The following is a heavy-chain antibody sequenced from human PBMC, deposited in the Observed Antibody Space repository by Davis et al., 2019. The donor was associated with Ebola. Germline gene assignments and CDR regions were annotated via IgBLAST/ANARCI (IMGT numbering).Heavy chain of an antibody. D-gene: IGHD1-26*01. J-gene: IGHJ3*02. V-gene: IGHV4-59*01. CDR2: IYYSGST. CDR1: GGSISSYY. CDR3: ARGGGWGQDAFDI. Sequence: SETLSLTCTVSGGSISSYYWSWIRQPPGKGLEWIGYIYYSGSTNYNPSLKSRVTISVDTSKNQFSLKLSSVTAADTAVYYCARGGGWGQDAFDIWGQGTMVTVSS.